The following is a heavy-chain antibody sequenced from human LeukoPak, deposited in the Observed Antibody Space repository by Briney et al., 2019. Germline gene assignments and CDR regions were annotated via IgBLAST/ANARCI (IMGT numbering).Heavy chain of an antibody. V-gene: IGHV3-21*06. CDR2: ISSSSSYI. CDR3: ARDLMYGYNVGY. D-gene: IGHD5-24*01. J-gene: IGHJ4*02. CDR1: GFSFSSYS. Sequence: GGSLRLSCAVPGFSFSSYSMNWVRQAPGKGLEWVSSISSSSSYIFYADSVKGRLTISRDNAKNSLYLQMNSLRAEDTAVYYCARDLMYGYNVGYWGQGTLVTVSS.